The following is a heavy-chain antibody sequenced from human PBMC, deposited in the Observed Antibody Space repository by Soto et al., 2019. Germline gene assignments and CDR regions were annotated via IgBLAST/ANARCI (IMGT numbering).Heavy chain of an antibody. CDR3: AKGWSLSSVAGAFDM. CDR2: IRASGGST. V-gene: IGHV3-23*01. J-gene: IGHJ3*02. Sequence: EVQLLESGGGLVQPGGSLRLSCAASGFTFSSYGMNWVRLAPGKGLEWVSGIRASGGSTYYADSVKGRFTISRDNSKNTLSLEMNSLRVEDTAAYFCAKGWSLSSVAGAFDMWGQGTMVTVA. D-gene: IGHD2-15*01. CDR1: GFTFSSYG.